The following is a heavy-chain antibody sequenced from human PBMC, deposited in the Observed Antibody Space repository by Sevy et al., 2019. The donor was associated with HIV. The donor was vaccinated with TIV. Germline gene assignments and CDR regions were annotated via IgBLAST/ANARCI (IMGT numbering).Heavy chain of an antibody. CDR3: VRDSSGLS. Sequence: GGSLRLSCAASGFPLRKYSMNWVRQAPGKGLEWVSLISRNSTYIYYSDSVKGRFTISRDNAENSLFLQMNSLRAEDTAAYYCVRDSSGLSWGQGTLVTVSS. CDR1: GFPLRKYS. V-gene: IGHV3-21*01. CDR2: ISRNSTYI. D-gene: IGHD6-19*01. J-gene: IGHJ4*02.